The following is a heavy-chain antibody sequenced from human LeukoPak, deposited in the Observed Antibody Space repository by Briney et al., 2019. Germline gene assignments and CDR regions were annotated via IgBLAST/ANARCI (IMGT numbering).Heavy chain of an antibody. D-gene: IGHD3-10*01. V-gene: IGHV4-38-2*01. CDR2: IYYSGST. J-gene: IGHJ5*02. CDR3: ARVGTVITMVRGVIKAVWFDP. Sequence: KTGGSLRLSCAASGFTFSDYYMSWIRQPPGKGLEWIGSIYYSGSTYYNPSLKSRVTISVDTSKNQFSLKLSSVTAADTAVYYCARVGTVITMVRGVIKAVWFDPWGQGTLVTVSS. CDR1: GFTFSDYY.